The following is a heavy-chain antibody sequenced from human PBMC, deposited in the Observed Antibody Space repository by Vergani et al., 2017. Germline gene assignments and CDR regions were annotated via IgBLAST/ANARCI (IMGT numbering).Heavy chain of an antibody. CDR2: IWYDGSNK. J-gene: IGHJ6*02. D-gene: IGHD6-6*01. CDR3: ANGGLAARPGNYYYYYGMDV. V-gene: IGHV3-33*06. Sequence: QVQLVESGGGVVQPGRSLRLSCAASGFTFSSYGMHWVRQAPGKGLEGVAVIWYDGSNKYYADSVKGRFTISRDNSKNTLYLQMNSLRAEDTAVYYCANGGLAARPGNYYYYYGMDVWGQGTTVTVSS. CDR1: GFTFSSYG.